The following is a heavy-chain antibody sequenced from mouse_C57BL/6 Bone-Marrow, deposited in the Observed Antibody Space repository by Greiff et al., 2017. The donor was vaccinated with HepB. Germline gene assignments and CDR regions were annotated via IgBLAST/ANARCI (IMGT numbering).Heavy chain of an antibody. D-gene: IGHD2-4*01. Sequence: QVQLQQSGPELVKPGASVKISCKASGYAFSSSWMNWVKQRPGKGLEWIGRIYPGDGDTNYNGKFKGKATLTADKSSSTAYMQRSSLTSEDSAVYFCARPPIYYDYDVWYFDVWGTGTTVTVSS. CDR2: IYPGDGDT. CDR1: GYAFSSSW. J-gene: IGHJ1*03. V-gene: IGHV1-82*01. CDR3: ARPPIYYDYDVWYFDV.